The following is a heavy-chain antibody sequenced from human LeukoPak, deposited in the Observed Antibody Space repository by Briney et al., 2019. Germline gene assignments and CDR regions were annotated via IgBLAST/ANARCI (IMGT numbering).Heavy chain of an antibody. Sequence: VASVKVSCKASGYTFTGYYIHWVRQAPGQGLEWMGIIGGSTNYAQKFQGRVTMTRDTSTSTVYMELSSLRSEDTAVYYCARVRDGYNDAYDIWGQGTMVTVHS. CDR3: ARVRDGYNDAYDI. D-gene: IGHD5-24*01. CDR1: GYTFTGYY. V-gene: IGHV1-46*01. CDR2: IGGST. J-gene: IGHJ3*02.